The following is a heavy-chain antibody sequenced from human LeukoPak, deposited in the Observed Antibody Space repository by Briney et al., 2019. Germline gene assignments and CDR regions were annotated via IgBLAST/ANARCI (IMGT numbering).Heavy chain of an antibody. CDR2: ISGSGGST. J-gene: IGHJ4*02. V-gene: IGHV3-23*01. CDR3: AKAFTTVTLYYFDY. Sequence: PGPSLRPSRAPSGLTVSSYAMSSVRQAPGEWPECVSAISGSGGSTYYADSVKRRFTISRDNSKNTLYLQMNSLRAEDTAVYYCAKAFTTVTLYYFDYWGQGTLVTVSS. D-gene: IGHD4-17*01. CDR1: GLTVSSYA.